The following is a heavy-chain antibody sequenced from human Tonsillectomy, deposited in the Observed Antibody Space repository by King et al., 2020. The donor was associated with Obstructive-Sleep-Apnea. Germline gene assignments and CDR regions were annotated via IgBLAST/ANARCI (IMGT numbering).Heavy chain of an antibody. V-gene: IGHV2-26*01. CDR2: IFSNDEK. CDR3: ARIGYYYDSSGYYSVYFDY. CDR1: GFSLSNGRMG. J-gene: IGHJ4*02. Sequence: TLQESGPVLVKPTETLTLTCTVSGFSLSNGRMGVSWIRQPPGKALEWLAHIFSNDEKFYSTSLRSRLTISKDTSKSQVVLTMTNMDPVDTGTYYCARIGYYYDSSGYYSVYFDYWGQGTLVPVSS. D-gene: IGHD3-22*01.